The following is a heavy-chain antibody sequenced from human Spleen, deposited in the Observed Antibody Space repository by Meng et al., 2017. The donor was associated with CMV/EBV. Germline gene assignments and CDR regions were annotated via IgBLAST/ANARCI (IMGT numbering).Heavy chain of an antibody. V-gene: IGHV4-34*01. CDR1: GGSFSGYY. CDR3: VRRYCSSTSCYTGFRY. CDR2: INHSGST. D-gene: IGHD2-2*02. J-gene: IGHJ4*02. Sequence: YGGSFSGYYWSWIRQPPGKGLEWIGEINHSGSTNYNPSLKSRATISVDTSKNQFSLKLSSVTAADTAVYYCVRRYCSSTSCYTGFRYWGQGTLVTVSS.